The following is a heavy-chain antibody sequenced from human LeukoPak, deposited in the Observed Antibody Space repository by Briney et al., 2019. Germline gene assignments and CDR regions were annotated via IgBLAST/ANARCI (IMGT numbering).Heavy chain of an antibody. CDR2: INPSGGST. CDR1: GYTFTSYY. D-gene: IGHD3-10*01. V-gene: IGHV1-46*01. CDR3: ARDLPSYGSGSYYPSYYFDY. Sequence: GASVKVSCKASGYTFTSYYMHWVRQAPGQGLEWMGIINPSGGSTSYAQKFQGRVTMTRDTSTSTVSMELSSLRSEDTAVYYCARDLPSYGSGSYYPSYYFDYWGRGTLVTVSS. J-gene: IGHJ4*02.